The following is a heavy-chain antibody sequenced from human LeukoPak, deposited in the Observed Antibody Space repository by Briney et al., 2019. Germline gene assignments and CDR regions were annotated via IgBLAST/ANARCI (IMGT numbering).Heavy chain of an antibody. Sequence: SETLCLTCTVSGGSVSSSTYYWGWIRQPPGKGLEWIGTIYYGGSTYYTPSLKSRVTISVDTSKNQFSLKLSSVTAADTAVYYCARDTHYGAGMDVWGQGTTVTVSS. CDR2: IYYGGST. D-gene: IGHD4-17*01. J-gene: IGHJ6*02. CDR1: GGSVSSSTYY. CDR3: ARDTHYGAGMDV. V-gene: IGHV4-39*07.